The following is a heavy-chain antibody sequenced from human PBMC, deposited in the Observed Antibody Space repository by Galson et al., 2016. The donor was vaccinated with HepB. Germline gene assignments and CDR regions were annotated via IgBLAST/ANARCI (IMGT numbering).Heavy chain of an antibody. Sequence: SLRLSCAASGFTFSRHGMHWVRQAPGKGLEWVTVIWYDGSNKYYEDSVKGRFTISRDNSKNNLYLQMNSLRAEDTAVYYCATSSSTATTTFRLDYWGQGTLVTVSS. J-gene: IGHJ4*02. CDR2: IWYDGSNK. CDR3: ATSSSTATTTFRLDY. V-gene: IGHV3-33*01. D-gene: IGHD5-12*01. CDR1: GFTFSRHG.